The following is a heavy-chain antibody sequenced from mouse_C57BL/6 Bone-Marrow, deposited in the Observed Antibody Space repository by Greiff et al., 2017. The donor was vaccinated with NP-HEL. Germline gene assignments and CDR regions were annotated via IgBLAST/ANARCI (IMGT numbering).Heavy chain of an antibody. CDR2: ISDGGSYT. CDR3: AREGDGYSLFDY. CDR1: GFTFSSYA. J-gene: IGHJ2*01. V-gene: IGHV5-4*01. D-gene: IGHD2-3*01. Sequence: EVHLVESGGGLVKPGGSLKLSCAASGFTFSSYAMSWVRQTPEKRLEWVATISDGGSYTYYPDNVKGRFTISRDNAKNNLYLQMSHLKSEDTAMYYCAREGDGYSLFDYWGQGTTLTVSS.